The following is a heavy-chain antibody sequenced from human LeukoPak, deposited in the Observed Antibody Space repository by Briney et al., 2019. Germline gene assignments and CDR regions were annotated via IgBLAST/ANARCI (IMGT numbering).Heavy chain of an antibody. J-gene: IGHJ6*02. CDR3: ARGGCTSCLVYYYYYGTDV. D-gene: IGHD2-2*01. Sequence: SETLSLTCTVSGGSISSYYWSWIRQPPGKGLEWIGYIYYSGSTYYNPSLKSRVTISVDTSKNQFSLKLSSVTAADTAVYYCARGGCTSCLVYYYYYGTDVWGQGTTVTVSS. V-gene: IGHV4-59*12. CDR2: IYYSGST. CDR1: GGSISSYY.